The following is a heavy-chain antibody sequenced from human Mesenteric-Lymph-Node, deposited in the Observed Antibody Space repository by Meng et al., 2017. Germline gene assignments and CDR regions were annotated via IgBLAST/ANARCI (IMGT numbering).Heavy chain of an antibody. J-gene: IGHJ4*02. Sequence: QVHLGESGSELRKPGASLKLSCKTSGYTVTSNGITWVRQAPGQGLEFMGWISGYNGDTTYAQHSQGRVTMITINTTNIAYIVLRSLRAADTAADYCAGDPSNSSGRHASLDYWGQGTLVTVSS. D-gene: IGHD6-25*01. CDR1: GYTVTSNG. CDR3: AGDPSNSSGRHASLDY. V-gene: IGHV1-18*01. CDR2: ISGYNGDT.